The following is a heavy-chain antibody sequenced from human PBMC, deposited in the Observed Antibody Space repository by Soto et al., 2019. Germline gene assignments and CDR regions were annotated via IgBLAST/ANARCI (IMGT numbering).Heavy chain of an antibody. CDR2: IIPVFGTA. V-gene: IGHV1-69*12. CDR1: GGSLSNYG. J-gene: IGHJ6*02. CDR3: ARGEATKIVVTTYYAMDV. D-gene: IGHD3-9*01. Sequence: QVPLVQSGAEVKKPGSSVKVSCKASGGSLSNYGISWVRQAPGQGLEWMGGIIPVFGTANYAQKFQGRVTITADESTSIVYMDVTSLRSEDTAVDYCARGEATKIVVTTYYAMDVWGQGTTVTVSS.